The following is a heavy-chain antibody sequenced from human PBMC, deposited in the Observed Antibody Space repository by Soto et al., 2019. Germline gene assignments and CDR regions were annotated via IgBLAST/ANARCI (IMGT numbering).Heavy chain of an antibody. CDR3: ARAVDYGDYVGFDY. CDR1: GFTFSSYD. D-gene: IGHD4-17*01. V-gene: IGHV3-13*01. Sequence: EVQLVESGGGLVQPGGSLRLSCAASGFTFSSYDMHWDRHATGKGLEGVSASGTAGDTYYPGSVKGRFTISRNNAKNSLYLQMNSLRAEDKALYYCARAVDYGDYVGFDYWGQGTLVTVSS. CDR2: SGTAGDT. J-gene: IGHJ4*02.